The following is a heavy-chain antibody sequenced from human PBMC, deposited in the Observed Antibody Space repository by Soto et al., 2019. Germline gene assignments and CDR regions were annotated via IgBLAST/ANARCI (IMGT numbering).Heavy chain of an antibody. CDR1: GGSIRSGGYY. D-gene: IGHD5-18*01. V-gene: IGHV4-31*03. CDR2: IYYSGNT. CDR3: ARDRLMATAGTARHYFGLDV. J-gene: IGHJ6*02. Sequence: PSETLSLTCTVSGGSIRSGGYYWSWVRQNPRRGLEWIGNIYYSGNTYYNPSLKSRLTISVDTSENQFSLNLSSVTAADTAVYYCARDRLMATAGTARHYFGLDVWGQGTTVTVSS.